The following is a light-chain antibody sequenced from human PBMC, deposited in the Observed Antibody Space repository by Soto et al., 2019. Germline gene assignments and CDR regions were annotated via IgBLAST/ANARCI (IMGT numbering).Light chain of an antibody. Sequence: QSALTQPASVSGSPGQSITISCTGTSSDVGGYNHVSWYQQHPGKAPKLMIYEVSNRPSGVSNRFSGSKSGNTASLTISGLQAEDEADYYCSSYTSSSTYVFRTGTKLTVL. CDR1: SSDVGGYNH. CDR2: EVS. V-gene: IGLV2-14*01. CDR3: SSYTSSSTYV. J-gene: IGLJ1*01.